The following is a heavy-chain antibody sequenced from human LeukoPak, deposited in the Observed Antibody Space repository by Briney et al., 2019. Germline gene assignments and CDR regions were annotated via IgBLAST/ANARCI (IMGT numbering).Heavy chain of an antibody. CDR2: FYISGST. CDR1: GGSISSYY. Sequence: PSETLSLTCTVSGGSISSYYWSWIRQPAGKGLEWIGRFYISGSTNYNPSLKSRVTMSVDTSKNQFSLRLNSVTAADTAVYYCARQSYYDSSGYSPLSAFDIWGQGTMVTVSS. D-gene: IGHD3-22*01. V-gene: IGHV4-4*07. J-gene: IGHJ3*02. CDR3: ARQSYYDSSGYSPLSAFDI.